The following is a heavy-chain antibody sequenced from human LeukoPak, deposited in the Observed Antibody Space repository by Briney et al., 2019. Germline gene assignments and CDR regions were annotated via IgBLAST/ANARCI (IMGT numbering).Heavy chain of an antibody. CDR1: GGSLCVYY. D-gene: IGHD3-10*01. Sequence: PETLSLTCALYGGSLCVYYWSWIPQPPGRGREWIGEINNRGNTIYNPSLTSRVNISVDTSKHQISLRLSSVTAADTAVYDCARDYMVRGVIIEHWFDPWGRGTLGTVSS. CDR3: ARDYMVRGVIIEHWFDP. CDR2: INNRGNT. J-gene: IGHJ5*02. V-gene: IGHV4-34*01.